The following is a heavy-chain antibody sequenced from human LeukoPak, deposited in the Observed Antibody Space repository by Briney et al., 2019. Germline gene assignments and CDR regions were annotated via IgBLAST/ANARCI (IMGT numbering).Heavy chain of an antibody. CDR1: GFTFSRYA. J-gene: IGHJ4*02. CDR2: ISGSGDST. CDR3: AKDGDFSPSFDY. Sequence: PGGSLRLSCAASGFTFSRYAMSWVRQAPGKGLEWVSAISGSGDSTYYADSVKGRFTISRDNSKNTLYLQMNSLRAKDTAVYYCAKDGDFSPSFDYWGQGTLVTVSS. D-gene: IGHD2-21*02. V-gene: IGHV3-23*01.